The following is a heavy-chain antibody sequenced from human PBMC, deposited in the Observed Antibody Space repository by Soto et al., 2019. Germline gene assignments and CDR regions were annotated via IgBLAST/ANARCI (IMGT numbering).Heavy chain of an antibody. J-gene: IGHJ4*02. D-gene: IGHD4-17*01. Sequence: QVQLVQSGAEVKKPGASVKVSCKASGYTFTSYGISWVRQAPGQGLEWMGWISAYNGNTNYAQKLQGRVTMATDTATGTAYRGVRSLRSGGTAVYYCARGATVETGSYWGQGTLVTVSS. CDR1: GYTFTSYG. V-gene: IGHV1-18*01. CDR2: ISAYNGNT. CDR3: ARGATVETGSY.